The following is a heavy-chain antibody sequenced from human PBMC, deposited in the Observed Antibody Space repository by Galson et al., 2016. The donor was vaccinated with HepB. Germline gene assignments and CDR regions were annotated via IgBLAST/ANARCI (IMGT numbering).Heavy chain of an antibody. D-gene: IGHD3-9*01. CDR2: ISYDGSNK. Sequence: SLRLSCAASGFTLNNFGMHWVRQAPGKGLEWVAVISYDGSNKYYADSVKGRFTISRDNSKNTLYLQMSNTRPEDTAVYYCAKGTLNYGISTGYFSYYFDYWGQGTLVTVSS. CDR1: GFTLNNFG. V-gene: IGHV3-30*18. J-gene: IGHJ4*02. CDR3: AKGTLNYGISTGYFSYYFDY.